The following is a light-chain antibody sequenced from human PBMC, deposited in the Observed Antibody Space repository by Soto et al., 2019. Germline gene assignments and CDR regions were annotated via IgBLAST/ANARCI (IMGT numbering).Light chain of an antibody. J-gene: IGKJ1*01. CDR1: QTVSRN. CDR3: QHYNNWPRT. V-gene: IGKV3-15*01. CDR2: STS. Sequence: EIVMTQSPATLSVSPGERATLSCRASQTVSRNLARYQQKPVQAPSLLIYSTSTRATDIPARFSGSGSGTEVTLTTSSLQSEDFAVYYCQHYNNWPRTFGQGTKVEIK.